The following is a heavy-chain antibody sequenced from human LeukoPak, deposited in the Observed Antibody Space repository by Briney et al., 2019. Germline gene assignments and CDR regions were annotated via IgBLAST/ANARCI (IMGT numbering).Heavy chain of an antibody. CDR1: GGSISSYY. V-gene: IGHV4-59*01. Sequence: SETLSLTCTVSGGSISSYYWSWIRQPPGKGLEWIGYIYYSGSTNYNPSLKSRVTISLDTSKNQFSLKLSSVTAADTAVYYCARGGRRWFGNDYWGQGALVTVSS. CDR3: ARGGRRWFGNDY. D-gene: IGHD3-10*01. J-gene: IGHJ4*02. CDR2: IYYSGST.